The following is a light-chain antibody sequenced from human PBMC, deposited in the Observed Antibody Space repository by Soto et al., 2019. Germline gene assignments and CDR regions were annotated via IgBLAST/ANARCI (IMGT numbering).Light chain of an antibody. CDR2: GAS. CDR3: QQDGSSPPT. J-gene: IGKJ3*01. CDR1: QSVSSSD. V-gene: IGKV3-20*01. Sequence: EVVLTHSPGTLSLSPGERATLSCRASQSVSSSDLAWYQQKPGQAPRLLIYGASSRATGIPDRFSGSGSGTDFTLTISRLEPEDFAVYYCQQDGSSPPTFGPGSKVDIK.